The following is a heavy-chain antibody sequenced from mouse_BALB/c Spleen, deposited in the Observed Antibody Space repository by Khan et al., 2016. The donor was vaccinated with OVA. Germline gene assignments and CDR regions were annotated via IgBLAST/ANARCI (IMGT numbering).Heavy chain of an antibody. V-gene: IGHV1-84*02. J-gene: IGHJ4*01. Sequence: QVQLKQSGPELVKPGASVKISCKAAGYTFTDYYINWVKQKPGQGLEWIGWIYPGSANTKYNERFKDKATLTVDTSSSTAYMQLSSLTSEDTAVYFCAGKAIVATRDALDYWGQGTSVTVSS. CDR3: AGKAIVATRDALDY. D-gene: IGHD1-1*01. CDR2: IYPGSANT. CDR1: GYTFTDYY.